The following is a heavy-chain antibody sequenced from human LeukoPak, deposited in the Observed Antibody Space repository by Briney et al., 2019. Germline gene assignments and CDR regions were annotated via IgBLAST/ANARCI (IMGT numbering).Heavy chain of an antibody. Sequence: ASVKVSCKASGYTFTSYYMHWVRQAPGQGLEWMGIINPSGGSISYAQKFQGRVTMTRDTSTSTVYMELSSLRSEDTAVYYCARGSDLGYCSSTSCPRAFDIWGQGTMVTVSS. CDR1: GYTFTSYY. J-gene: IGHJ3*02. D-gene: IGHD2-2*01. V-gene: IGHV1-46*01. CDR3: ARGSDLGYCSSTSCPRAFDI. CDR2: INPSGGSI.